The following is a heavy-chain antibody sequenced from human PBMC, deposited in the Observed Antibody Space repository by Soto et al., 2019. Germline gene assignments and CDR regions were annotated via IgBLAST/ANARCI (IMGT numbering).Heavy chain of an antibody. J-gene: IGHJ3*02. D-gene: IGHD3-10*01. CDR1: GGSISSYY. V-gene: IGHV4-59*01. Sequence: PSETLSLTCTVSGGSISSYYWSWIRQPPGKGLEWIGYIYYSGSTNYNPSLKSRVTISVDTSKNQFSLKLSSVTAADTAVYYCARSELLWFGELNSAFDIWGRGTMVTVSS. CDR2: IYYSGST. CDR3: ARSELLWFGELNSAFDI.